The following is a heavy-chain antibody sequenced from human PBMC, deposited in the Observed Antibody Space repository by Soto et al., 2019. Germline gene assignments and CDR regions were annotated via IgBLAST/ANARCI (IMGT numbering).Heavy chain of an antibody. CDR1: GGTISIGGYS. Sequence: SETLSLTCAVSGGTISIGGYSLSWIRQPPGKGLEWIGYIYHSGSTYYNPSLKSRVTISVDRSKNQFSLKLSSVTAADTAVYYCASDNGGGDYYDSSGPHYYFDYWGQGTRFTVSS. J-gene: IGHJ4*02. V-gene: IGHV4-30-2*01. CDR3: ASDNGGGDYYDSSGPHYYFDY. CDR2: IYHSGST. D-gene: IGHD3-22*01.